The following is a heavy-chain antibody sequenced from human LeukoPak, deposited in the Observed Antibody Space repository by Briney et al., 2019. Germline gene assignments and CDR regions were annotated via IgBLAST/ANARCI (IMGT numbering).Heavy chain of an antibody. J-gene: IGHJ4*02. CDR3: ARDSDSSGYNGSDY. CDR1: GFTFRSYA. Sequence: GRSLRLSCAASGFTFRSYAMHWVRQAPGKGLEWVAAISYDGSDKYYADSVKGRFTISRDNSKNTLYLQMNSLRAEDTAVYYCARDSDSSGYNGSDYWGQGTLVTVSS. CDR2: ISYDGSDK. D-gene: IGHD3-22*01. V-gene: IGHV3-30-3*01.